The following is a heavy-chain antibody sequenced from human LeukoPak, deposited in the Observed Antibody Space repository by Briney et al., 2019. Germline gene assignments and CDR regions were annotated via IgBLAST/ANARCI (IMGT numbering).Heavy chain of an antibody. Sequence: PGTLSLTCAVSGGSISSSNWWSWVRQPPGKGLEWIGEIYHSGSTNYNPSLKSRVTISVDKSKNQFSLKLSSVTAADTAVYYCARAYYDISTGLDAFDIWGQGTMVTVSS. CDR3: ARAYYDISTGLDAFDI. D-gene: IGHD3-9*01. J-gene: IGHJ3*02. CDR2: IYHSGST. CDR1: GGSISSSNW. V-gene: IGHV4-4*03.